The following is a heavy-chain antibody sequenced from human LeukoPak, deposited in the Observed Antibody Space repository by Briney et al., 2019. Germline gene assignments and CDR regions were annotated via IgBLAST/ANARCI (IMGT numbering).Heavy chain of an antibody. CDR3: ARDQGYYGSGSYVYFDY. CDR1: GFTFSSYG. CDR2: ISGSGGST. J-gene: IGHJ4*02. V-gene: IGHV3-23*01. D-gene: IGHD3-10*01. Sequence: PGGTLRLSCAASGFTFSSYGMSWVRQAPGKGLEWVSAISGSGGSTYYADSVKGRFTISRDNSKNTLYLQMNSLRAEDTAVYYCARDQGYYGSGSYVYFDYWGQGTLVTVSS.